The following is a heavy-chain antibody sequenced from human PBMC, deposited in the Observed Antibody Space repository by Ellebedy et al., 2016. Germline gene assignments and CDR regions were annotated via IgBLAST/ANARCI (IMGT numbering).Heavy chain of an antibody. CDR1: GYTFTTYG. D-gene: IGHD5-18*01. V-gene: IGHV1-18*01. CDR2: ISAYNGST. J-gene: IGHJ4*02. Sequence: ASVKVSCKTSGYTFTTYGLNWVRQAPGQGLEWMGWISAYNGSTNYAQKLRGRVTMTTDTSTSTAYMELRSLRSDDTAVYYCARGGYSYGSGDFDYWGQGTLVTVSS. CDR3: ARGGYSYGSGDFDY.